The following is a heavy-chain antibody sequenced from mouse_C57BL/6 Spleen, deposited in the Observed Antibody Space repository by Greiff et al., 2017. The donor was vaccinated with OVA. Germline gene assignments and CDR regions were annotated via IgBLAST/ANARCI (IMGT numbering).Heavy chain of an antibody. CDR3: AESDLSDGDAMEY. V-gene: IGHV2-5*01. J-gene: IGHJ4*01. CDR1: GFSLTSYG. D-gene: IGHD2-3*01. CDR2: IWRGGST. Sequence: VQLQQSGPGLVQPSQSLSITCTVSGFSLTSYGVHWVRQSPGKGLEWLGVIWRGGSTDYNAAFMSRLSITKDNSKSQVFFKMNSLQADDPAIYDGAESDLSDGDAMEYGGEGTAVTVSA.